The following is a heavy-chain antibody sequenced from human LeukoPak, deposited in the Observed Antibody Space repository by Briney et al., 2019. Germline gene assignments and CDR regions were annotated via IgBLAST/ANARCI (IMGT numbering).Heavy chain of an antibody. CDR1: GFTFHDHP. V-gene: IGHV3-43*01. CDR2: ITWDGDVT. D-gene: IGHD6-13*01. J-gene: IGHJ4*02. CDR3: TKDPAYSSSWYGYFDY. Sequence: PGGSLRLSCAASGFTFHDHPMHWVRQTPGKGLEWLSLITWDGDVTYYADSVKGRFTISRDNSKNSLYLQMHSLRPEDTALYYCTKDPAYSSSWYGYFDYWGQGTLVTVSS.